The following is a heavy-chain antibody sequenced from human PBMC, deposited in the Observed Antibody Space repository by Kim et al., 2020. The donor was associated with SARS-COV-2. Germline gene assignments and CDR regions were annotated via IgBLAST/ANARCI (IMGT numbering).Heavy chain of an antibody. CDR1: GFTFSSYW. CDR3: ARDSVAGTGPHLYGIDV. V-gene: IGHV3-7*03. J-gene: IGHJ6*02. D-gene: IGHD6-19*01. CDR2: IKQDGSEK. Sequence: GGSLRLSCAASGFTFSSYWMSWVRQAPGKGLEWVANIKQDGSEKYYVDSVKGRFTISRDNAKNSLYLQMNSLRAEDTAVYYCARDSVAGTGPHLYGIDVWGRGTTVTVSS.